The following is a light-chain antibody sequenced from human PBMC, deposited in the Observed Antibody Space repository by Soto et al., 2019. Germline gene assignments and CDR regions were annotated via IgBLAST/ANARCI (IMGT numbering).Light chain of an antibody. Sequence: QSALTQPASVSGSPGQSITISCTGTSSDVGGYKYVSWYQQHPGKAPKLMIYEVSNRLSGVSNRFSGSKSGNTASLTISGLQGEDEADYYCSSYTSRSSDVFGTGTKLTVL. CDR1: SSDVGGYKY. V-gene: IGLV2-14*01. J-gene: IGLJ1*01. CDR2: EVS. CDR3: SSYTSRSSDV.